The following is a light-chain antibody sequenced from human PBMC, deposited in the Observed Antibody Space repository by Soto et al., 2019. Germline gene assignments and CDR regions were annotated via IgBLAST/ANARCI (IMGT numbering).Light chain of an antibody. Sequence: QSTLTQPASVSGSPGQSSTISCTGTSSDFASYNFVSWYQHYPGKAPKLIIYEVTNRPSGVSNRFSGSKSGNTASLTISGLQAEDEADYYCSSYTTTSTLIKFGGGTKLTVL. CDR1: SSDFASYNF. J-gene: IGLJ2*01. V-gene: IGLV2-14*01. CDR2: EVT. CDR3: SSYTTTSTLIK.